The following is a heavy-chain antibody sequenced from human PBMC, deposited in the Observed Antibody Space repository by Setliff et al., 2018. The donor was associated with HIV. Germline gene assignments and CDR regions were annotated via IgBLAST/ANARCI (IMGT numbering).Heavy chain of an antibody. CDR2: VHDRGGT. CDR1: GGSISDTSYY. CDR3: ARGLSVYSYANIYYHHGMDV. Sequence: PSETLSLTCTVSGGSISDTSYYWAWIRQPPGKGLEWIGGVHDRGGTYNNPSLKSRVTLSVDTSKTHFFLKLTSVTAADTATYYCARGLSVYSYANIYYHHGMDVWGQGTTVTVSS. D-gene: IGHD3-16*01. J-gene: IGHJ6*02. V-gene: IGHV4-39*02.